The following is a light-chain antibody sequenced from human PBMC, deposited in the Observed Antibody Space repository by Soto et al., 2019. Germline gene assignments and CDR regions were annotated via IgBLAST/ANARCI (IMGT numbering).Light chain of an antibody. CDR1: QTISSW. Sequence: IQMTQSPSTLSGSVGDRVTITCRASQTISSWLAWSQQKXGKAPKXXIYKASTLKSGVPSRFRGSGSGTEFTLTISSLQPDDFATYYCQHYNSYSEAFGQGTKVDI. V-gene: IGKV1-5*03. CDR2: KAS. J-gene: IGKJ1*01. CDR3: QHYNSYSEA.